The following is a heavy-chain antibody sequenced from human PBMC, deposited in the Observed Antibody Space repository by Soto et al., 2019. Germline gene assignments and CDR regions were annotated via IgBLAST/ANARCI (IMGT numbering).Heavy chain of an antibody. V-gene: IGHV1-18*04. CDR2: ISAYNGNT. D-gene: IGHD6-13*01. CDR3: AREGKAAGKGGLYFYGMDV. CDR1: GYTFTSYG. Sequence: ASVKVSCKASGYTFTSYGISWVRQAPGQGLEWMGWISAYNGNTNSAQKLQGRVTMTTDTSTSTAYMELRSLRSDETAVYYRAREGKAAGKGGLYFYGMDVWGQGTTVTVS. J-gene: IGHJ6*02.